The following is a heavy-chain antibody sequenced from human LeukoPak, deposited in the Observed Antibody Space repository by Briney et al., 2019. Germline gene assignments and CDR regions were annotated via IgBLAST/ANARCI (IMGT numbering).Heavy chain of an antibody. V-gene: IGHV3-21*01. D-gene: IGHD1-7*01. CDR1: GFTFGSYT. J-gene: IGHJ6*03. CDR3: AGDSGTGTAGYMDV. Sequence: GGSLRLSCAASGFTFGSYTMNWVRHAPGKGLEWVSSISSRSSYIQYADSVKGRFTISRDNAKNSLYLQMNSLRAEDTAVYYCAGDSGTGTAGYMDVWGKGTTVTVSS. CDR2: ISSRSSYI.